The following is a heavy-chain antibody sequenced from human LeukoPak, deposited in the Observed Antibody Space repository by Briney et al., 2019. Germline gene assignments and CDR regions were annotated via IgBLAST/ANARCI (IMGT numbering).Heavy chain of an antibody. Sequence: PGGSLRLSCAASGFTFSSYSMNWVRQAPGKGLEWVSSISSSSSYIYYADSVKGRFTISRDSAKNSLYLQMNSLRAEDTAVYYCARDDIVGATIFDYWGQGTLVTVSS. CDR3: ARDDIVGATIFDY. CDR1: GFTFSSYS. J-gene: IGHJ4*02. CDR2: ISSSSSYI. V-gene: IGHV3-21*01. D-gene: IGHD1-26*01.